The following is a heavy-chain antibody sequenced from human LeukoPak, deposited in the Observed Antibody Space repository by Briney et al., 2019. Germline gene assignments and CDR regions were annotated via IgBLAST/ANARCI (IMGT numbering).Heavy chain of an antibody. CDR3: AGVTNWNDDSIDAFDI. Sequence: GGSLRLSCAASGFTFSSYGMHWVRQAPGKGLEWVAVIWYDGSNKYYADSVKGRFTISRDNSKNTLYLQMNSLRAEDTAVYYCAGVTNWNDDSIDAFDIWGQGTMVTVSS. V-gene: IGHV3-33*01. CDR1: GFTFSSYG. J-gene: IGHJ3*02. CDR2: IWYDGSNK. D-gene: IGHD1-1*01.